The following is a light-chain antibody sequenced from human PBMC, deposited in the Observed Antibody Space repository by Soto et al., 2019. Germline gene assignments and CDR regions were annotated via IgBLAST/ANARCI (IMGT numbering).Light chain of an antibody. Sequence: EIVLTQSSATLSLSPGERATLSCRAIQSVTSNALAWYQQKPGQAPRLLIYGVSSRATGIPDRFSGSGSGTDFTLTINRLEPEDFAVYYCQQYGSSPPTTFGQGTKVDIK. CDR1: QSVTSNA. J-gene: IGKJ1*01. V-gene: IGKV3-20*01. CDR2: GVS. CDR3: QQYGSSPPTT.